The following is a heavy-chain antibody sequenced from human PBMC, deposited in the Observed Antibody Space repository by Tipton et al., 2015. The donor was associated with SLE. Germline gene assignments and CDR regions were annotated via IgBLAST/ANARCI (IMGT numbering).Heavy chain of an antibody. CDR3: VKDGPRYWNYDYYFDL. D-gene: IGHD1-7*01. CDR1: GFMFSSYA. CDR2: TYSGGPT. J-gene: IGHJ2*01. V-gene: IGHV3-23*03. Sequence: SGFMFSSYAMRWVRQAPGKGLEWVSVTYSGGPTYYADSVKGRFTISRDNSKNTVYLQLSSLRAGDTATYYCVKDGPRYWNYDYYFDLWGRDTLVTVSS.